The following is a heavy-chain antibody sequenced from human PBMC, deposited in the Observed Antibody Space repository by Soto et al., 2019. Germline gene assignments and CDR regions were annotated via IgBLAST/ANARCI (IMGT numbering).Heavy chain of an antibody. Sequence: QVQLVQSGPEVKKPGSSVKVSCEASGGTFSNFAVNWVRQAPGQGLEWVGGIIPLFNVAKYAQKFEGRVTIVSDNCTSRDYMELSSLRSDDTAVYYCAASRRGVVADEYKHTEGLNVWGEWTMVIVSA. V-gene: IGHV1-69*17. CDR3: AASRRGVVADEYKHTEGLNV. CDR2: IIPLFNVA. D-gene: IGHD2-2*01. CDR1: GGTFSNFA. J-gene: IGHJ3*01.